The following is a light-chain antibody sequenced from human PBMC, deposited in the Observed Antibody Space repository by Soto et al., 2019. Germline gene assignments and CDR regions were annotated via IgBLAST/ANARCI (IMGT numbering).Light chain of an antibody. CDR3: SSYTSSSTPLYV. Sequence: QSALTQPPSLSGSPGQSVTISCTGTSSDVGSYNRVSWYQQPPGTAPKLMIYEVSNRPSGVPDRFSGSKSGNTASLTISGLQAEDEADYYCSSYTSSSTPLYVFGTGTKVTVL. J-gene: IGLJ1*01. CDR1: SSDVGSYNR. V-gene: IGLV2-18*02. CDR2: EVS.